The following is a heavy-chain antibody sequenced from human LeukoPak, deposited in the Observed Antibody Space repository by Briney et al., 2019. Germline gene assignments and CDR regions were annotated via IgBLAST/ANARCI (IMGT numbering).Heavy chain of an antibody. CDR1: GFTFSDYY. Sequence: GGCLRLSCAASGFTFSDYYMRWVRQAPGKGREGGSYISSSCSTIYYPVSVTGPFTIPRDNAKNTLYLQMSSLRADDTAIYYCNVRWGPTFDSWGRGSLVTVSP. J-gene: IGHJ5*01. D-gene: IGHD3-10*01. CDR3: NVRWGPTFDS. V-gene: IGHV3-11*01. CDR2: ISSSCSTI.